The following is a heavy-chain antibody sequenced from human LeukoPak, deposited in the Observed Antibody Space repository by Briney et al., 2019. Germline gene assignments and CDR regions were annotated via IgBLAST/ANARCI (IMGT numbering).Heavy chain of an antibody. V-gene: IGHV3-66*01. CDR1: GFTVSSNY. Sequence: GGSLRLSCAASGFTVSSNYMSWVRQAPGKGLEWVSVIYSGGSTYYADSVKGRFTISRDNSKNTLYLQMNSLRAEDTAVYYCARDFSSYGDFDYWGQGTLVTVSS. J-gene: IGHJ4*02. D-gene: IGHD1-26*01. CDR2: IYSGGST. CDR3: ARDFSSYGDFDY.